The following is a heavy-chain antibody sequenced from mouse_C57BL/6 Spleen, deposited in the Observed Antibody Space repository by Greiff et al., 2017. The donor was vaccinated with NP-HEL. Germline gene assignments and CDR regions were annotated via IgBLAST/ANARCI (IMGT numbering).Heavy chain of an antibody. CDR1: GFTFSDAW. V-gene: IGHV6-6*01. Sequence: EVQLVESGGGLVQPGGSMKLSCAASGFTFSDAWMDWVRQSPEKGLEWVAEIRNKANNHATSYAESVKVRFTISRDDSKSSVYLQMNSLRDEDTGIYYCPRMMVTTRLAYWGQGTLVTVSA. J-gene: IGHJ3*01. D-gene: IGHD2-2*01. CDR3: PRMMVTTRLAY. CDR2: IRNKANNHAT.